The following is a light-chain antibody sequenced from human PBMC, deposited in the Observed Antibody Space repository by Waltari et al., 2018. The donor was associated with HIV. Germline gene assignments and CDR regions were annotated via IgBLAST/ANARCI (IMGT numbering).Light chain of an antibody. J-gene: IGLJ3*02. CDR3: SSYTSSSTLRV. V-gene: IGLV2-14*01. Sequence: QSALTPPASVSGSPVPSITISCTGTSSYVGGYNSVSWYQQHPGKAPKLMIYEVSNRPSGVSNRFSGSKSGNTASLTISGLQAEDEADYYCSSYTSSSTLRVFGGGTKLTVL. CDR1: SSYVGGYNS. CDR2: EVS.